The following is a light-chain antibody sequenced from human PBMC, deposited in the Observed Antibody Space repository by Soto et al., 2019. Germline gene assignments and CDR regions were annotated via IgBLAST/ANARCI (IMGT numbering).Light chain of an antibody. CDR3: SSYTSSSTVL. J-gene: IGLJ2*01. CDR1: SSDVGGYNY. CDR2: GVS. Sequence: QSVLTQPASVSGPPGQSITISCTGTSSDVGGYNYVSWYQQHPGKAPKLMIYGVSNRPSGVSNRFSASKSGNTAYLTIYGLQAEDEAEYYCSSYTSSSTVLFGGGTKLTVL. V-gene: IGLV2-14*01.